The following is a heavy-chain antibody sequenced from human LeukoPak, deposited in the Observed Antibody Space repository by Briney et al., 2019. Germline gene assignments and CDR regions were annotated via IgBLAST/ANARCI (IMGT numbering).Heavy chain of an antibody. J-gene: IGHJ4*02. V-gene: IGHV3-30*02. CDR1: EFTFSSYG. D-gene: IGHD1-26*01. Sequence: GGSLRLSCAASEFTFSSYGMHWVRQAPGKGLEWVAFIRYDGSNKYYADSVKGRFTISRDNSKNTLYLQMNSLRAEDTAVYYCAKDRGEWSSPLPFDYWGQGTLLTVSS. CDR2: IRYDGSNK. CDR3: AKDRGEWSSPLPFDY.